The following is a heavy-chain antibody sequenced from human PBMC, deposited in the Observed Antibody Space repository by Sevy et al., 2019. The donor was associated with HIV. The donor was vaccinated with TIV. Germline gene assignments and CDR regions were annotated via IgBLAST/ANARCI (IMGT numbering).Heavy chain of an antibody. D-gene: IGHD2-15*01. CDR1: GFSVRSFS. CDR2: ISASGAST. CDR3: AKLSCSDGNCFSIDY. V-gene: IGHV3-23*01. Sequence: GGSLRLSCSASGFSVRSFSMHWVRQAPGKGLEWVSGISASGASTYYADSVKGRFTISRDNSKNTLYLQINSLRAEDTAVYYCAKLSCSDGNCFSIDYWGQGTLVTVSS. J-gene: IGHJ4*02.